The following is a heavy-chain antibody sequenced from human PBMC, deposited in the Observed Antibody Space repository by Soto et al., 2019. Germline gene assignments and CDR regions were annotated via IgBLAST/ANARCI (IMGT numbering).Heavy chain of an antibody. CDR1: GFTFSSYA. CDR2: ISGSGGST. CDR3: AIPYKKGLSRAFDI. J-gene: IGHJ3*02. Sequence: VGSLRLSCAASGFTFSSYAMSWVRQAPGKGLEWVSAISGSGGSTYYADSVKGRFTISRDNSKNTLYLQMNSLRAEDTAVYYCAIPYKKGLSRAFDIWGQGTMVTVS. V-gene: IGHV3-23*01. D-gene: IGHD3-10*01.